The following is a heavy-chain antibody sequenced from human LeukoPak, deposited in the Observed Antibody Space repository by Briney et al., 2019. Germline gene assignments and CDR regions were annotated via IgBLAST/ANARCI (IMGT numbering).Heavy chain of an antibody. CDR3: ARVHGVNWIPRPPDY. D-gene: IGHD1-20*01. J-gene: IGHJ4*02. CDR1: GYTFTSYG. Sequence: ASVRVSCTASGYTFTSYGISWVRQAPGQGLEWMGWISAYNGNTNYAQKLQGRVTMTTDTSTSTAYMELRSLRSDGAAVDYCARVHGVNWIPRPPDYWGQGTLVAVSS. CDR2: ISAYNGNT. V-gene: IGHV1-18*01.